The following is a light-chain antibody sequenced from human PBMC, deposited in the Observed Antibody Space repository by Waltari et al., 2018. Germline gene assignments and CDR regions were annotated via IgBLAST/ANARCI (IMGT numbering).Light chain of an antibody. CDR2: GES. V-gene: IGKV3-15*01. CDR1: QSVTTN. Sequence: EIVMTQSPATLSVSPGERAILSCRASQSVTTNLAWYQQKPGQAPRLRIYGESTRATDIPARFSGSGSGTEFTLTISSLQSEDFAVYYCHQYNDGPPFNFGQGTKLEIK. J-gene: IGKJ2*01. CDR3: HQYNDGPPFN.